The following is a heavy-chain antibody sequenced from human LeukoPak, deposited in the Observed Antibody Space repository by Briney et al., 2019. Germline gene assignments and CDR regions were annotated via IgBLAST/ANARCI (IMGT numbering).Heavy chain of an antibody. D-gene: IGHD3-10*01. CDR3: AREFFGSGSFPDY. V-gene: IGHV3-33*01. CDR2: VWHDGSNR. J-gene: IGHJ4*02. Sequence: GTSLRLSCTAPGFTFSSYAIHWIRQAPGKGLEWVALVWHDGSNRYYSEAVKGRFTISRDNSKNTVYLQINSLRAEDTAVYYCAREFFGSGSFPDYWGQGTRVTVS. CDR1: GFTFSSYA.